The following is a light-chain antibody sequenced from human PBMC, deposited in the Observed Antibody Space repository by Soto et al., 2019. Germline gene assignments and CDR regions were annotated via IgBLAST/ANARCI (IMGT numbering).Light chain of an antibody. Sequence: EIMLTQSPGTRSLSPGETATLSCRASQSISSNFLAWYQQKPGRAPRLLIYAASSRATGIPDRFSGSGSGADFTLTISRLEPEDFAVYYCQQYGSSPLTFGGGTKVAIK. V-gene: IGKV3-20*01. CDR1: QSISSNF. CDR2: AAS. CDR3: QQYGSSPLT. J-gene: IGKJ4*01.